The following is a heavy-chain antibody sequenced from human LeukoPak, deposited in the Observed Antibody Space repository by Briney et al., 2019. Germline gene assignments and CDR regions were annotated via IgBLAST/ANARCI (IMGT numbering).Heavy chain of an antibody. Sequence: GGSLRLSCAASGFTFSSYSMRWVRQAPGKGLEWVSSITTSGSPISYADSVKGRFTISRDNAKNSLYLQMNSLRAEDTAVYYCARDLYYYDSSGYSRYFDLWGRGTLVTVSS. V-gene: IGHV3-48*04. CDR2: ITTSGSPI. J-gene: IGHJ2*01. CDR3: ARDLYYYDSSGYSRYFDL. CDR1: GFTFSSYS. D-gene: IGHD3-22*01.